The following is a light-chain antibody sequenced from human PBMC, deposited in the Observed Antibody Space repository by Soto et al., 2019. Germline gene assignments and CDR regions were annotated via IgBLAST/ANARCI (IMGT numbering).Light chain of an antibody. V-gene: IGKV1-5*01. CDR2: DAS. CDR1: QSISSW. J-gene: IGKJ2*01. CDR3: QQYNSYLYT. Sequence: DLQMTQSPSTLSASVGDRVTITCRASQSISSWLAWYQQKPGKAPKLLIYDASSLESGVPSRFSGSGSGTELTLTISSLQPDDFATYYCQQYNSYLYTFGQGTKLEIK.